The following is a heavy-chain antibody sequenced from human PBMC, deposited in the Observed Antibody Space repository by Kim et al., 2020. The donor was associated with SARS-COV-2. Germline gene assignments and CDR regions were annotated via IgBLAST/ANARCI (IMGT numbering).Heavy chain of an antibody. V-gene: IGHV1-8*01. CDR2: MNPNSGNT. J-gene: IGHJ5*02. CDR1: GYTFTSYD. Sequence: ASVKVSCKASGYTFTSYDINWVRQATGQGLEWMGWMNPNSGNTGYAQKFQGRVTMTRNTSISTAYMELSSLRSEDTAVYYCARVKIITIFGVVITPWWFDPWGQGTLVTVSS. D-gene: IGHD3-3*01. CDR3: ARVKIITIFGVVITPWWFDP.